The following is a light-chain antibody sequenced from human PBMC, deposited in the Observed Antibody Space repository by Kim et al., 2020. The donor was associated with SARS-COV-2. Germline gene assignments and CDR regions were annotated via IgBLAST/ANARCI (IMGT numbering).Light chain of an antibody. V-gene: IGKV1-39*01. CDR2: AAS. J-gene: IGKJ2*01. CDR1: QSNKTY. CDR3: QQSFSVPHT. Sequence: SGCIGDRDTITCRTSQSNKTYLKGYQHTPGRAPKVLISAASRLQRGVPSMFRGSGSGTDYTLAISSLQPEDVATFYCQQSFSVPHTFAPGTKLEI.